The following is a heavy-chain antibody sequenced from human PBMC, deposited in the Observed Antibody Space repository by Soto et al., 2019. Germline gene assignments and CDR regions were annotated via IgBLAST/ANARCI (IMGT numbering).Heavy chain of an antibody. V-gene: IGHV3-53*01. Sequence: SLRLSFAASGFTVSSNYMNWVRQAPGKGLEWVSVIYSGGNTYYADSVKGRFTVSRDNSKNTLYLQMNNLRAEDTAIYYCARDRGNLGCFDYWGQGTLVTVSS. CDR1: GFTVSSNY. CDR3: ARDRGNLGCFDY. CDR2: IYSGGNT. D-gene: IGHD3-10*01. J-gene: IGHJ4*02.